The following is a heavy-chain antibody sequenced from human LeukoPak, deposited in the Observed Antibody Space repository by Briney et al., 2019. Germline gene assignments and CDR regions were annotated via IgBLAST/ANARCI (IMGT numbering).Heavy chain of an antibody. CDR2: ISGSGGST. Sequence: GGSLRLSCAASGFTFSSYAMSWVRQAPGKGLEWVSAISGSGGSTYYADSVKGRFTISRDNSKNTLYLQMNSLRAEDTAVYYCAKEKRQKVGGSGSSSDYWGQGTLVTVSS. D-gene: IGHD3-10*01. V-gene: IGHV3-23*01. CDR1: GFTFSSYA. CDR3: AKEKRQKVGGSGSSSDY. J-gene: IGHJ4*02.